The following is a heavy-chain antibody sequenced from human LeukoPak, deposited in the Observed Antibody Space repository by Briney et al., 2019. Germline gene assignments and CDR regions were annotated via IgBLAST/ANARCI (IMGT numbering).Heavy chain of an antibody. CDR1: GFTFSSYS. J-gene: IGHJ3*02. CDR3: ARDYYDFWSGYTDAFDI. CDR2: ISSSSSYI. V-gene: IGHV3-21*01. Sequence: PGGSLRLSCAASGFTFSSYSMNWVRQAPGKGLEWVSSISSSSSYIYYADSVKGRFTISRDNAKSSLYLQMNSLRAEDTAVYYCARDYYDFWSGYTDAFDIWGQGTMVTVSS. D-gene: IGHD3-3*01.